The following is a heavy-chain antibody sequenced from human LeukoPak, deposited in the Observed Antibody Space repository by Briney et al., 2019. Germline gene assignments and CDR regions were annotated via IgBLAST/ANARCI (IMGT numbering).Heavy chain of an antibody. D-gene: IGHD6-6*01. CDR3: AGSIAARLDY. J-gene: IGHJ4*02. Sequence: SETLSLTCTVSGGSISSSSYCWGWIRQPPGKGLEWIGSIYYSGSTYYNPSLKSRVTISVDTSKNQFSLKLSSVTAADTAVYYCAGSIAARLDYWGQGTLVTVSS. V-gene: IGHV4-39*07. CDR2: IYYSGST. CDR1: GGSISSSSYC.